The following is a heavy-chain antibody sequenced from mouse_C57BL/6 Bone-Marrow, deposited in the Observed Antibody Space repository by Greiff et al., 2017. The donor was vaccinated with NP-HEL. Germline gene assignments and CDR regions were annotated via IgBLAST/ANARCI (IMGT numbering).Heavy chain of an antibody. CDR3: TTGVTFAD. CDR1: GFNIKDDY. J-gene: IGHJ3*01. V-gene: IGHV14-4*01. CDR2: ISPGNGDT. Sequence: EVQLQQSGAELVRPGASVKLSCTASGFNIKDDYMHWVKQRPEKGLEWIGWISPGNGDTDYASKFQGRATITADTSSNTAYLQLISLTAEDTAVYDCTTGVTFADWGQGTVVTVSA.